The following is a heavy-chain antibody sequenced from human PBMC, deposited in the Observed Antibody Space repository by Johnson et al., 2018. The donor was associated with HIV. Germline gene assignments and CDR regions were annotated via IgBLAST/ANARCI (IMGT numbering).Heavy chain of an antibody. Sequence: QVQLVESGGGVVQPGRSLRLSCAASGFSFSSYGMHWVRQAPGKGLEGVAIIAYDGGNKLYADSVKGRFTISRDNSKNTLYLQMNSLRVEDTAVYYCAKGDFGGFKNPLDMWGQGTMVTVSS. CDR3: AKGDFGGFKNPLDM. CDR2: IAYDGGNK. CDR1: GFSFSSYG. D-gene: IGHD3-3*01. J-gene: IGHJ3*02. V-gene: IGHV3-33*05.